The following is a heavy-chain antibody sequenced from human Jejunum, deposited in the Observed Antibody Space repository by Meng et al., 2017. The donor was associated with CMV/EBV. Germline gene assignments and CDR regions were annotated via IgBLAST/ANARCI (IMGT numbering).Heavy chain of an antibody. Sequence: GFVFTALSMTWVRQAPGKGLEWVAVIWYNGNDKYYAESVKGRFTVSRDNSKNTVYLQMSSLRAEDTAIYYCAKDVIAISFYNGMDVWGQGTTVTVSS. CDR2: IWYNGNDK. CDR1: GFVFTALS. V-gene: IGHV3-33*06. D-gene: IGHD2-21*01. CDR3: AKDVIAISFYNGMDV. J-gene: IGHJ6*02.